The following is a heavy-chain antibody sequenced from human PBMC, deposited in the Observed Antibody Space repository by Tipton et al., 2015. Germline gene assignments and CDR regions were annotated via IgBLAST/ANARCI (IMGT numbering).Heavy chain of an antibody. J-gene: IGHJ4*02. CDR1: GFTFSSYA. CDR3: AKNLWFGDPLDY. Sequence: GSLRLSCSASGFTFSSYAMSWVRQAPGKGLEWVSAISGSGGSTYYADSVQGRFTISRDNSKNTLFLDMTSLTADDTGVYFCAKNLWFGDPLDYWGQGALVTVSS. V-gene: IGHV3-23*01. D-gene: IGHD3-10*01. CDR2: ISGSGGST.